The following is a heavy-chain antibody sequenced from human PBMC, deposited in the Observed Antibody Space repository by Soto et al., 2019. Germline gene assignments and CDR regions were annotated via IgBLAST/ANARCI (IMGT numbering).Heavy chain of an antibody. CDR3: ARELNTDSSAYYSFAY. J-gene: IGHJ4*02. D-gene: IGHD3-22*01. Sequence: QVQMVQSGPEVKMPGASVKVSCKTSGYTFTAYGLAWLRQAPGQRPEWMGWVGTANDNTNYAEKCQGRATLTTDTSTATTCMEPRSLRSDEPAVYYCARELNTDSSAYYSFAYWGQGTLVNVSS. V-gene: IGHV1-18*01. CDR1: GYTFTAYG. CDR2: VGTANDNT.